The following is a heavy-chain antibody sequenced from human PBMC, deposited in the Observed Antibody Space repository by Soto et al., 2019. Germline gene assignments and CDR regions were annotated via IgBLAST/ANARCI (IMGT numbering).Heavy chain of an antibody. J-gene: IGHJ5*02. CDR3: ARGGKYSSPEHIWFDP. CDR2: IWYDGSNK. D-gene: IGHD6-6*01. V-gene: IGHV3-33*01. Sequence: PGGSLRLSSAASGFTFSSYGMHWVRQAPGKGLEWVAVIWYDGSNKYYADSVKGRFTISRYNSKYTLYLQMNSLRAEDSALYYCARGGKYSSPEHIWFDPRGKGTLVTVSS. CDR1: GFTFSSYG.